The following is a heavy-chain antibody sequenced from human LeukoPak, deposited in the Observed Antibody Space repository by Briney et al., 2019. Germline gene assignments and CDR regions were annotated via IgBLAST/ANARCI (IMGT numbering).Heavy chain of an antibody. Sequence: GGSLRFSCVASGFTFSSYWMSWVRQAPGKGLEWVANIKQDGSEKYYVDSVKGRFTISRDNAKNSLYLQVNSLRAEDTAVYYCARDQRPVPAAINYYYGMHVWGKGTTVTVSS. D-gene: IGHD2-2*02. J-gene: IGHJ6*04. CDR1: GFTFSSYW. CDR2: IKQDGSEK. V-gene: IGHV3-7*03. CDR3: ARDQRPVPAAINYYYGMHV.